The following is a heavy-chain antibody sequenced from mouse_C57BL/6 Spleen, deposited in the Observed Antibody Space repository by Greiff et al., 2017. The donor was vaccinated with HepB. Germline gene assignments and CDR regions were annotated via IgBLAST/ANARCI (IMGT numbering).Heavy chain of an antibody. V-gene: IGHV1-50*01. CDR2: IDPSDSYT. CDR3: ARGGSPPFAY. CDR1: GYTFTSYW. J-gene: IGHJ3*01. Sequence: QVQLQQPGAELVKPGASVKLSCKASGYTFTSYWMQWVKQRPGQGLEWIGEIDPSDSYTNYNQKFKGKATLTVDTSSSTASMQLSSLPSEDSAVYYCARGGSPPFAYWGQRTLVTVSA. D-gene: IGHD6-2*01.